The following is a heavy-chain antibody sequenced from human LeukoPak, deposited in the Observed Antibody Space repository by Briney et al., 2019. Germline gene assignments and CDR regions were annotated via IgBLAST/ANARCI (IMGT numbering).Heavy chain of an antibody. CDR1: GFTFSNYG. CDR2: ISYTGETK. Sequence: PGGSLRLSCAASGFTFSNYGMQWVRQAPGKGLEWVAVISYTGETKYYGDSVKGRFTISRDNSKNTLYLQVNSLRAEDTAVYYCVKETDEYSSSSSDYWGQGTLVTVSS. V-gene: IGHV3-30*18. J-gene: IGHJ4*02. D-gene: IGHD6-6*01. CDR3: VKETDEYSSSSSDY.